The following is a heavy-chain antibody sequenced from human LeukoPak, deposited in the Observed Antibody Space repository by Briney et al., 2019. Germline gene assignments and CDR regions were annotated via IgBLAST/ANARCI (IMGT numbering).Heavy chain of an antibody. V-gene: IGHV3-48*03. CDR2: ISSSGTTM. D-gene: IGHD5-18*01. CDR3: ARGFGYGFDY. Sequence: GGSLRLSCAASGFTFSSYEMNWVRQAPGKGLEWVSYISSSGTTMYYADSMKGRFTVSRDNAKNSLYLQTNTLRAEDTAVYYCARGFGYGFDYWGQGTLVTVSS. J-gene: IGHJ4*02. CDR1: GFTFSSYE.